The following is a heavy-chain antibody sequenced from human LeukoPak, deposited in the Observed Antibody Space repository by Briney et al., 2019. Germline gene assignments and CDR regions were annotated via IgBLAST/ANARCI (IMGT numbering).Heavy chain of an antibody. V-gene: IGHV3-48*01. CDR2: ITSTSDTI. J-gene: IGHJ4*02. D-gene: IGHD3-22*01. CDR3: ARSSGYPFFDY. Sequence: GGSLRLSCKASGFTFRNFSMNWVRRAPGEGLEWLSYITSTSDTIYYADSVKGRFTSSRDNAKNSVYLQMNSLRAEDTAVYYCARSSGYPFFDYWGQGTLVTVSS. CDR1: GFTFRNFS.